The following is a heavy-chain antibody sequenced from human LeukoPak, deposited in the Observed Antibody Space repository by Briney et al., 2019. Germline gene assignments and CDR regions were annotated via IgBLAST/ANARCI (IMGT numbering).Heavy chain of an antibody. Sequence: PGGSLRPSCAASGFTVSSNYMSWVRQAPGKGLEWVSVIYSGGNTYYADSVKGRFTISRDNSKNTLYLQMNSLRAEDTAVYYCARGAYYYEDWGQGTLVTVSS. CDR2: IYSGGNT. CDR1: GFTVSSNY. CDR3: ARGAYYYED. V-gene: IGHV3-53*01. J-gene: IGHJ4*02. D-gene: IGHD3-22*01.